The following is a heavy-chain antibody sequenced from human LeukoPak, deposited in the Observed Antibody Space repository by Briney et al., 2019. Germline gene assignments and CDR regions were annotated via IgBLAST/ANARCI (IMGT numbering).Heavy chain of an antibody. CDR2: ISGSGGST. Sequence: PGGSLRLSCAASGFTFSSYAMSWVRQAPGKGLEWVSAISGSGGSTYYADSVKGRFTISRDNSKTTLYLQMNSLRAEDTAVYYCAKDPRPGYSSSWYYPFDYWGQGAMVTVSS. V-gene: IGHV3-23*01. CDR3: AKDPRPGYSSSWYYPFDY. CDR1: GFTFSSYA. J-gene: IGHJ4*02. D-gene: IGHD6-13*01.